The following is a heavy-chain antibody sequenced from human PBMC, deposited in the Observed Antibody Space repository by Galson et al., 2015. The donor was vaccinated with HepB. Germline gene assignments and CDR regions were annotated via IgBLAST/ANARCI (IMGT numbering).Heavy chain of an antibody. V-gene: IGHV4-59*01. J-gene: IGHJ6*02. CDR3: ARDNSWGWAYYGMDV. CDR1: GDGMYSNY. D-gene: IGHD2/OR15-2a*01. CDR2: IYFSGRT. Sequence: LSLTCNVSGDGMYSNYWRWMRQPPGKGLEWIGHIYFSGRTRYNPSLKSRVTLSVDTFKKQFFLNLRSVTAADTAVYYCARDNSWGWAYYGMDVWGQGTTVLVSS.